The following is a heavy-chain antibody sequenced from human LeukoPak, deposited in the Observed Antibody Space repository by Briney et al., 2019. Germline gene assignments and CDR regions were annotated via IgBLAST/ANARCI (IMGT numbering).Heavy chain of an antibody. J-gene: IGHJ4*02. Sequence: ASVRVSCKASGGTFSSYAISWVRQAPGQGLEWMGWISAYNGNTNYAQKLQGRVTMTTDTSTSTAYMELRSLRSDDTAVYYCARVPFYSSSFYYWGQGTLVTVSS. D-gene: IGHD6-13*01. CDR3: ARVPFYSSSFYY. CDR1: GGTFSSYA. CDR2: ISAYNGNT. V-gene: IGHV1-18*01.